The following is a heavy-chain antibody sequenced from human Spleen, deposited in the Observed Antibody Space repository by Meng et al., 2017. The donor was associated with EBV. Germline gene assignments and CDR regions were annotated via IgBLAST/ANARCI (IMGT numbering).Heavy chain of an antibody. Sequence: GRLGQSGAGVKKTGSSVKVSCKASGGTFSNYAINWVRQASGQGLEWMGGIVPVFDSANYAQNFQDRVTITADESTSTTYMELSSLRSEDTAVYYCASIDSGDYGYFQHWGQGTLVTVSS. CDR2: IVPVFDSA. V-gene: IGHV1-69*01. J-gene: IGHJ1*01. D-gene: IGHD4-17*01. CDR3: ASIDSGDYGYFQH. CDR1: GGTFSNYA.